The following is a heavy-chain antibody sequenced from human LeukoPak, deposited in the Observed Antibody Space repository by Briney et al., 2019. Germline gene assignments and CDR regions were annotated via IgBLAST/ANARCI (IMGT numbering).Heavy chain of an antibody. CDR1: GDRFNVYC. Sequence: GESLKISSKASGDRFNVYCIAWVRQMPGKGLEWMGIIYPDDSDTKDSPSCPGQVTISADKSVTTAYLQWSSLKALDTAMYYCARPNRTPYYDSRGYVAFDVWGQGTMVTVSS. D-gene: IGHD3-22*01. V-gene: IGHV5-51*01. CDR3: ARPNRTPYYDSRGYVAFDV. J-gene: IGHJ3*01. CDR2: IYPDDSDT.